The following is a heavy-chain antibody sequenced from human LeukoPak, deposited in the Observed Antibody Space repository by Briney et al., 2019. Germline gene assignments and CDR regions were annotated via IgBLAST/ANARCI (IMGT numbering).Heavy chain of an antibody. Sequence: GGSLRLSCAAFSHYAMYWVRQAPGKGLEWVSSIDASGGATYYADSVKGRFTISRDNSKNTFYLQMNNLRAEDTAVYYCARDDIVVVPAAVGGGFDPWGQGTLVTVSS. V-gene: IGHV3-23*01. CDR2: IDASGGAT. CDR3: ARDDIVVVPAAVGGGFDP. CDR1: SHYA. J-gene: IGHJ5*02. D-gene: IGHD2-2*01.